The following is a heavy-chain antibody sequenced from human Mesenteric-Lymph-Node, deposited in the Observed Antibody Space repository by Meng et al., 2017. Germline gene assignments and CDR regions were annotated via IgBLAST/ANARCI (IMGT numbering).Heavy chain of an antibody. J-gene: IGHJ2*01. CDR1: GGSISSYY. D-gene: IGHD2-2*01. V-gene: IGHV4-59*01. CDR2: IYYSGST. Sequence: SETLSLTCTVSGGSISSYYWSWIRQPPGKGLEWIGYIYYSGSTNYNPSLKSRITISVDTSKNQFSLKLSYVTAADQAVYYWVGDGSSSSGGNLWGRGTLVTVSS. CDR3: VGDGSSSSGGNL.